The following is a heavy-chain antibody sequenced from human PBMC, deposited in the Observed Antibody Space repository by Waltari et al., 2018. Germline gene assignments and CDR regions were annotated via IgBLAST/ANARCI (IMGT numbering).Heavy chain of an antibody. CDR3: ARKPHDAFDI. CDR2: ISSSSSYI. CDR1: GSTFSRYS. V-gene: IGHV3-21*01. J-gene: IGHJ3*02. Sequence: EVQLVESGGGLVKPGGYLRLSCEASGSTFSRYSMNWVRQAPGKGLEWVSSISSSSSYIYYADSVKGRFTISRDNAKNSLYLQMNSLRAEDTAVYYCARKPHDAFDIWGQGTMVTVSS.